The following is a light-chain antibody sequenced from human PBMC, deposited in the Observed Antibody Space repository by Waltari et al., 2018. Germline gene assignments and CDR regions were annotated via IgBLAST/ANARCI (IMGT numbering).Light chain of an antibody. CDR3: QSYDTSLSVV. V-gene: IGLV1-40*01. CDR1: GSKIGAGHD. J-gene: IGLJ3*02. CDR2: GST. Sequence: QSVLTQPPSVSGAPGQRVTISCTGSGSKIGAGHDVHWYQQLPRAAPKLLIYGSTSRPLGVPARFFGSTSGTSASLAITGLQAEDEADYYCQSYDTSLSVVFGGGTKLTVL.